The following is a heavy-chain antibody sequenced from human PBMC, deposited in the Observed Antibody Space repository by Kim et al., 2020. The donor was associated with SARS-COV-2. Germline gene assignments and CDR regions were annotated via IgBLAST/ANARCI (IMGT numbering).Heavy chain of an antibody. V-gene: IGHV4-4*02. CDR3: ASIYSSSWYQGPYYFDY. CDR1: GGSISSSNW. Sequence: SETLSLTCAVSGGSISSSNWWSWVRQPPGKGLLWIGEIYHSGSTTYNPSLKSRVTISVDKSKNQFSLKLSSVTAADTAVYYCASIYSSSWYQGPYYFDYWGQGTMVTVSS. D-gene: IGHD6-13*01. J-gene: IGHJ4*02. CDR2: IYHSGST.